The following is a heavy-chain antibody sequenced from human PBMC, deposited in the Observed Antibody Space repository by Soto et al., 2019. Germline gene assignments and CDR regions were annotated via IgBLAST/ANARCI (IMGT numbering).Heavy chain of an antibody. V-gene: IGHV6-1*01. CDR2: TYYRSKWYN. Sequence: SQTLSLPCAISGDSVSSNSAAWNWIRQSPSRGLEWLGRTYYRSKWYNDYAVSVKSRITINPDPSKNQFSLQLNSVTPEDTAVYYCARDHWRREWLSHNDYGMDVWGQGTTVTVSS. D-gene: IGHD6-19*01. J-gene: IGHJ6*02. CDR3: ARDHWRREWLSHNDYGMDV. CDR1: GDSVSSNSAA.